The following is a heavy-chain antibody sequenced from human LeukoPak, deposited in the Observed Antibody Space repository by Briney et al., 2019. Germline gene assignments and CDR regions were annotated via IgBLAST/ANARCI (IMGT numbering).Heavy chain of an antibody. Sequence: GGSLRLSCAASGFTFSSYWMSWVRQAPGKGLEWGANIKQDGSEKYYVDSVKGRFTISRDNAKNSLYLQMNSLRAEDTAVYYCAREAVVTAITYWYFDLWGRGTLVTVSS. J-gene: IGHJ2*01. CDR1: GFTFSSYW. CDR2: IKQDGSEK. CDR3: AREAVVTAITYWYFDL. V-gene: IGHV3-7*01. D-gene: IGHD2-21*02.